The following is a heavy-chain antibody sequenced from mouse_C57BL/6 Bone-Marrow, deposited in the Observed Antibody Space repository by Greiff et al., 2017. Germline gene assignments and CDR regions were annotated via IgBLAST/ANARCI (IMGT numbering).Heavy chain of an antibody. CDR3: ARVLSYFDY. CDR1: GYTFTSYG. Sequence: QVQLQQSGAELVRPGASVKLSCKASGYTFTSYGISWVKQRPGQGLEWIGEIYPSSGNTYYNEKFKGKATLTADKSSSTAYMELRSLTSEDSAVSFCARVLSYFDYWGQGTTLTVSS. V-gene: IGHV1-81*01. CDR2: IYPSSGNT. J-gene: IGHJ2*01.